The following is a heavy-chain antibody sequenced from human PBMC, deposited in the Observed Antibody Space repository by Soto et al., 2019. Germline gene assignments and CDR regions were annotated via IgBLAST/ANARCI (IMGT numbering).Heavy chain of an antibody. Sequence: PSETLSLTCAVYGGSFSDFYWSWIRQPPGKGLEWIGEINHSGSTNYNPSLKSRVTISVDTSKNQFSLKLSSVTAADTAVYYCARGRQSYSSSWYWYYYGMDVWGQGTTVTVSS. D-gene: IGHD6-13*01. J-gene: IGHJ6*02. CDR2: INHSGST. CDR3: ARGRQSYSSSWYWYYYGMDV. CDR1: GGSFSDFY. V-gene: IGHV4-34*01.